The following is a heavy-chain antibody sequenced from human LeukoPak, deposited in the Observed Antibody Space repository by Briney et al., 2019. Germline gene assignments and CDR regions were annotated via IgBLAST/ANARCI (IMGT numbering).Heavy chain of an antibody. V-gene: IGHV3-23*01. Sequence: GGSLRLSCTASGFTFSGYAMNWVRQAPGKGLEWVSGIGAGGTFTYYADSVKGRLTIFRDNYRNTLYLQMNSLRADDTAVYYCAKDLDYTTSGYYFDYWGQGTLVTVSS. J-gene: IGHJ4*02. CDR1: GFTFSGYA. CDR2: IGAGGTFT. D-gene: IGHD4-11*01. CDR3: AKDLDYTTSGYYFDY.